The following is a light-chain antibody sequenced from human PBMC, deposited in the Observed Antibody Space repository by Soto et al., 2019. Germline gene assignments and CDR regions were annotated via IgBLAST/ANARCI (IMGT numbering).Light chain of an antibody. J-gene: IGLJ3*02. CDR2: EVT. CDR3: SSHAGINNVV. CDR1: SSDVGGYNY. Sequence: QSALTQPASASGSPGQSVTISCTGTSSDVGGYNYVSWYQQHPGNAPKLIIYEVTKRPSGVPDRFSGSKSGNTASLTVSGLMAEDEADYYCSSHAGINNVVFGVGTTVTVL. V-gene: IGLV2-8*01.